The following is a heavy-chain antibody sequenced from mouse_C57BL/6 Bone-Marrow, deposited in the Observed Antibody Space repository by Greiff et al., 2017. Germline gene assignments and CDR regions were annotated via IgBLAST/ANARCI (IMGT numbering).Heavy chain of an antibody. V-gene: IGHV14-4*01. CDR2: IDPENGDT. CDR3: TTLGGYYLDY. CDR1: GFNIKDDY. J-gene: IGHJ2*01. Sequence: VQLQQSGAELVRPGASVKLSCTASGFNIKDDYMHWVKQRPEQGLEWIGWIDPENGDTEYASKFQGKATITADTSSNTAYLQLSSLTSEDTAVYYCTTLGGYYLDYWGQGTTLTVSA. D-gene: IGHD4-1*01.